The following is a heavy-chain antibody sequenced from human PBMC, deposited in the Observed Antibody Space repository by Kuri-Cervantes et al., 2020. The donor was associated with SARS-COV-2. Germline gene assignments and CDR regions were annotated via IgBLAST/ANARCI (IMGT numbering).Heavy chain of an antibody. CDR2: ISGNSVWI. D-gene: IGHD3-9*01. Sequence: GSPKLSCAASGFAFSSHSMTWLRQAPGRELEWVSAISGNSVWIYYADSVKGRFTISRDNSKNIVYLQMNSLGADDTAVYYCGPFSRYAYDFDKWGQGILVTVSS. V-gene: IGHV3-23*01. J-gene: IGHJ4*02. CDR1: GFAFSSHS. CDR3: GPFSRYAYDFDK.